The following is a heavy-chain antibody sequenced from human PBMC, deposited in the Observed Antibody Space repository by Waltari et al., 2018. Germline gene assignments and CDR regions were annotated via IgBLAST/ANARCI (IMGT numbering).Heavy chain of an antibody. CDR1: GFTFSRHA. Sequence: QVQLVESGGGVVQPGRSLRLSCAASGFTFSRHAMHWVRQAPGKGLDGVEVNPNDGSNKYTADSVKGRFSISRDNSKNTLYLQMNSLRAEDTAVYYCARDGPYSSGWLFDYWGQGTLVTVSS. CDR2: NPNDGSNK. J-gene: IGHJ4*02. CDR3: ARDGPYSSGWLFDY. V-gene: IGHV3-30-3*01. D-gene: IGHD6-19*01.